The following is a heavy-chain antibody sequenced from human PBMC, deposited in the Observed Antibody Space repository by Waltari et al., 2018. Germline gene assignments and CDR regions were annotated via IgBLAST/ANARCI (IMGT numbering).Heavy chain of an antibody. CDR3: APLGYCSDGTCYSTDY. Sequence: EVQLSESGGGLVQPGGSLRLSCTAAGFPFSNYFLSWVRQALGKGLEWVSSLSHDGDTTYYADSVKGRFSTFRDNSRNTLYLQMNSLRAEDTAVYYCAPLGYCSDGTCYSTDYWGQGTLVTVSS. CDR2: LSHDGDTT. J-gene: IGHJ4*02. V-gene: IGHV3-23*01. CDR1: GFPFSNYF. D-gene: IGHD2-15*01.